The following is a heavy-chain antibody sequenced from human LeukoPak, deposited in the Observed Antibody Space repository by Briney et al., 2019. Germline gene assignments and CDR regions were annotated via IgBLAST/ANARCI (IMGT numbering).Heavy chain of an antibody. CDR2: FDPEDGET. Sequence: ASVKVPCKASGYTLTELSMHWVRQAPGKGLEWMGGFDPEDGETIYAQKFQGRVIMTEDTSTDTAYMELSSLRSEDTAVYYCASMVRGVILPFDYWGQGTLVTVSS. V-gene: IGHV1-24*01. J-gene: IGHJ4*02. CDR1: GYTLTELS. D-gene: IGHD3-10*01. CDR3: ASMVRGVILPFDY.